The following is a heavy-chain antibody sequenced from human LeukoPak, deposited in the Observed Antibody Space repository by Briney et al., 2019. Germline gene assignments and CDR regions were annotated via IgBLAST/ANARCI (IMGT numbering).Heavy chain of an antibody. CDR2: IIPIFGTA. CDR1: GGTFSRYA. V-gene: IGHV1-69*13. CDR3: ARSPTPGDWSLGY. Sequence: SVKVSCKASGGTFSRYAISWVRQAPGQGLEWMGGIIPIFGTANYAQKFQGRVTITADESTSTAYMELSSLRSEDTAVYYCARSPTPGDWSLGYWGQGTLVTVSS. D-gene: IGHD7-27*01. J-gene: IGHJ4*02.